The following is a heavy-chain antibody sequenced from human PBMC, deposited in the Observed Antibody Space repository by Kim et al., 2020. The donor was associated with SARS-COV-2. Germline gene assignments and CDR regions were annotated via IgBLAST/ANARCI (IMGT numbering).Heavy chain of an antibody. D-gene: IGHD6-19*01. J-gene: IGHJ4*02. CDR3: ASYAHSSGWYFFDY. Sequence: NTTLKSRVTISVETSKNQLPLKLSSVTAADTAVYYCASYAHSSGWYFFDYWGQGTLVTVSS. V-gene: IGHV4-39*01.